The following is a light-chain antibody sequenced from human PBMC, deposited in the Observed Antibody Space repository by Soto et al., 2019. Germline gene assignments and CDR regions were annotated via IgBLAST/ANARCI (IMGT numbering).Light chain of an antibody. J-gene: IGKJ1*01. Sequence: DMRMAQSPSALSGAIGDRVAITCRASQTISSWLAWYQQKPGKAPKLLIYKASTLKSGVPSRFSGSGSGTESTLTIISLQPDDFATYYCQHYTSYSEAFGQGTKVDIK. CDR2: KAS. CDR3: QHYTSYSEA. V-gene: IGKV1-5*03. CDR1: QTISSW.